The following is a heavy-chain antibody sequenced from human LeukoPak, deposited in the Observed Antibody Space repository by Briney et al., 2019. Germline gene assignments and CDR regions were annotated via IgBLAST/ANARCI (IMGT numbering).Heavy chain of an antibody. J-gene: IGHJ4*02. CDR3: ARGPRIAVALYRY. D-gene: IGHD6-19*01. Sequence: ASETLSLTCAVYGGSFSGYYWSWIRQPPGKGLEWIGEINHSGSTNYNPSLKSRVTISVDTSKNQFSLKLSSVTAADTAVYYCARGPRIAVALYRYWGQGTLVTVSS. CDR2: INHSGST. V-gene: IGHV4-34*01. CDR1: GGSFSGYY.